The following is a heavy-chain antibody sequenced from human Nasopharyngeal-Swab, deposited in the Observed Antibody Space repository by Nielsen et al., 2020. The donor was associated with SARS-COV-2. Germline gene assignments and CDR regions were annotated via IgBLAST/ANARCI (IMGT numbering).Heavy chain of an antibody. CDR2: IKKDGSEK. Sequence: GESLKISCVASGFSFSNYWMSWVRQAPGKGLEWVANIKKDGSEKNYVDSVRGRLTISRDNAKSSLFLQMNSLRAEDTAVYFCARGGWYFDFWGRGTLVTVSS. CDR3: ARGGWYFDF. CDR1: GFSFSNYW. V-gene: IGHV3-7*05. J-gene: IGHJ2*01.